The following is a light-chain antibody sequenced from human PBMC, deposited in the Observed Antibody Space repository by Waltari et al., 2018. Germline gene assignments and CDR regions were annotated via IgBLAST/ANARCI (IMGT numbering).Light chain of an antibody. Sequence: FVLTQPHSVSEYPVQSVTISCTRSSGSIATSFVQWYQKRPGRAPTPVIYEDNQRPPGVPDRFSGSIDTSSNSASLTISGLRSDDEADYYCQSYDSRIVFGGGTKLTVL. CDR1: SGSIATSF. CDR2: EDN. V-gene: IGLV6-57*04. CDR3: QSYDSRIV. J-gene: IGLJ2*01.